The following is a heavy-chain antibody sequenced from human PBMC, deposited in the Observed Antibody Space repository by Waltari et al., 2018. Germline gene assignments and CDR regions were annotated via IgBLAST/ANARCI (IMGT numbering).Heavy chain of an antibody. V-gene: IGHV4-4*02. Sequence: QVQLQKSGPGLVKPSETLSLTCAVSGGSLSSIHWWSWIREPPGNGLEWIRYLSGSRGATYYNPSLKSRVTISTDTSKNQFSRRLRSVTAADTAVYYCGRAIGTTSVYWGQGVLVTVSS. J-gene: IGHJ4*02. CDR3: GRAIGTTSVY. D-gene: IGHD1-1*01. CDR2: LSGSRGAT. CDR1: GGSLSSIHW.